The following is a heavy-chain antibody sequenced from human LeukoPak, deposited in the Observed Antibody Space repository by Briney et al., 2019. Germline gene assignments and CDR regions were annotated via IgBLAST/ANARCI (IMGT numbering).Heavy chain of an antibody. V-gene: IGHV3-30*02. CDR1: GFTFSSYG. CDR3: AEDGSNYYGSGSYFDY. J-gene: IGHJ4*02. CDR2: IRYDGSNK. Sequence: PGGSLRLSCAASGFTFSSYGMHWVRQAPGKGLEWVAFIRYDGSNKYYADSVKGRFTISRDNSKNTLYLQMNSLRAEDTAVYYFAEDGSNYYGSGSYFDYWGQGTLVTVSS. D-gene: IGHD3-10*01.